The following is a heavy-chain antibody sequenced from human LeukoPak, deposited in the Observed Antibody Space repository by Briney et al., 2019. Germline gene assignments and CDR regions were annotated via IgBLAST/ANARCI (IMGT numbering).Heavy chain of an antibody. D-gene: IGHD3-9*01. V-gene: IGHV3-23*01. J-gene: IGHJ4*02. CDR3: AKDIRYFDWLGPDY. Sequence: GGSLLLSCAASGFTFSSYAMSWVRPAPGKGLEWVSAISGSGGGTYYADSVKGRFTISRDNSKNTLYLQMNSLRAEDTAVYYCAKDIRYFDWLGPDYWGQGTLVTVSS. CDR2: ISGSGGGT. CDR1: GFTFSSYA.